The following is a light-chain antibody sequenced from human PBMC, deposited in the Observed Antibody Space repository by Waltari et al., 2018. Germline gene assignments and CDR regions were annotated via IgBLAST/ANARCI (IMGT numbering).Light chain of an antibody. CDR3: CSYAGSSTPYV. CDR2: EGS. J-gene: IGLJ1*01. Sequence: QSALTQPASVSGSPGQSITISCTGTSSDVGSYNLVSWYQQHPGKAPKLMIYEGSTRPSGVSNRFSVSKSVNTASLTISGLQAEDEADYYCCSYAGSSTPYVFGTGTKVTVL. V-gene: IGLV2-23*01. CDR1: SSDVGSYNL.